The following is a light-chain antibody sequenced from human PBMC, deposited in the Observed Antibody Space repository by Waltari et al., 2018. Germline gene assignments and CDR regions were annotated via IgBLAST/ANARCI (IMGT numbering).Light chain of an antibody. Sequence: DIVMTQSPDSLAVSLGERATINCKSSQSVLYSSNNNNYLAWYQQNPGHAPKLLIYWASTRESGVPDRFSGSGSGADFTLTISTLQAEDVAVYYCQQYYSTPYTFGQGTRLEIK. J-gene: IGKJ2*01. CDR1: QSVLYSSNNNNY. CDR3: QQYYSTPYT. CDR2: WAS. V-gene: IGKV4-1*01.